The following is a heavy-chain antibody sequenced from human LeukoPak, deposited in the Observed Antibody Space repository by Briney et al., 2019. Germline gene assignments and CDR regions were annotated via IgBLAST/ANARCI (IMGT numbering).Heavy chain of an antibody. J-gene: IGHJ4*02. CDR2: IKSKTDGGTT. D-gene: IGHD3-22*01. CDR3: TTAHYYDSSGYYNYFDY. CDR1: GFTFSNAW. Sequence: PGGSLRLSCAASGFTFSNAWMSWVRQAPGKGLEWVGRIKSKTDGGTTDYAAPVKGRFTISRDDSKNTLYLQMNSLKTEDTAVYYCTTAHYYDSSGYYNYFDYWGQGTLVTVSS. V-gene: IGHV3-15*01.